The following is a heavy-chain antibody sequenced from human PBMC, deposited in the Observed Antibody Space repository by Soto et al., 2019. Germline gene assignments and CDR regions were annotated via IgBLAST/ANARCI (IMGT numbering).Heavy chain of an antibody. V-gene: IGHV3-9*01. CDR3: AIFRTVTTPFDY. J-gene: IGHJ4*02. CDR2: ITWNSGSI. Sequence: EVQLVESGGGLVQPGRSLRLSCAASGFTFNNYAMHWVRQAPGKGLEWVSGITWNSGSIGYADSVKGRFTISRDNAKNSLYLQMNSLRAEDTALYYCAIFRTVTTPFDYWGQGILVTVSS. CDR1: GFTFNNYA. D-gene: IGHD4-17*01.